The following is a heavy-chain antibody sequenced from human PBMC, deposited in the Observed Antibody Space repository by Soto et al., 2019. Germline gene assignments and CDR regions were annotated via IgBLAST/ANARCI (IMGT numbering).Heavy chain of an antibody. CDR1: GGTLSSYS. CDR3: ASLMVNEECNCFDP. CDR2: IITILDSA. V-gene: IGHV1-69*02. Sequence: QVQLVQSGAEVKKPGSSVKVSCKASGGTLSSYSFVWMRQAPGQGLEWMGRIITILDSATYAQKFQGRVTITADKPTSTSFLALSSPRTGDPAVSYSASLMVNEECNCFDPWGQGSVVPASS. J-gene: IGHJ5*02. D-gene: IGHD1-1*01.